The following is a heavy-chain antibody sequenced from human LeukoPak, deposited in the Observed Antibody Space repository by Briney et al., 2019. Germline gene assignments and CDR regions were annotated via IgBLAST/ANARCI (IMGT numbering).Heavy chain of an antibody. Sequence: PSETLSLTCTVSSGSISTSNYYWGWVRQPPGKGLEWIGSMFYRGSTLYNPSLKSRVTISVDTSKNHFSLKLSSVTAADTAVYYCARTYYYDSSGPFYWGQGTLVTVSS. V-gene: IGHV4-39*07. J-gene: IGHJ4*02. CDR1: SGSISTSNYY. CDR3: ARTYYYDSSGPFY. CDR2: MFYRGST. D-gene: IGHD3-22*01.